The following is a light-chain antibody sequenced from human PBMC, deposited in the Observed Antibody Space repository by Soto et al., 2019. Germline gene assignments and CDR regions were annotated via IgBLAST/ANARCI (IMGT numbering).Light chain of an antibody. CDR3: QKDNGAFA. CDR1: QGISYY. CDR2: DAT. J-gene: IGKJ3*01. Sequence: DIQMTQSPPSLSASVGDRVTITCRASQGISYYLAWYQQKPGKGAKLLIYDATILQTGVPSRFSGSGSGTEFTINISSLQPEYVAKYYYQKDNGAFAFGPGTKVDIK. V-gene: IGKV1-27*01.